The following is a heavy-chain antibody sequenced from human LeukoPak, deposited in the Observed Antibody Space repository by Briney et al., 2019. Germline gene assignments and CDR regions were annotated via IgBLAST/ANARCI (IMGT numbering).Heavy chain of an antibody. J-gene: IGHJ4*02. CDR3: ACRADSGSYYDY. V-gene: IGHV5-51*01. CDR1: GYSFTSHW. D-gene: IGHD3-10*01. CDR2: IYPGDSDT. Sequence: GESLKISCKGSGYSFTSHWIGWVRQTSGKGLEWMGIIYPGDSDTRYSPSFQGQVTISADKSISTAYLQWSSLKASDTAMYFCACRADSGSYYDYWGQGTLVTVSS.